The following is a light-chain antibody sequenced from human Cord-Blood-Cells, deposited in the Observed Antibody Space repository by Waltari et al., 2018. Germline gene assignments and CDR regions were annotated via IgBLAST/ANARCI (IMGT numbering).Light chain of an antibody. V-gene: IGLV2-14*01. Sequence: QSALTQPASVSGSPGQSITIPCTGTSSDVGGYNYVSWYQQHPGKAPKLMIYDVSNRPSGVSNRFSGSKSGNTASLTISGLQAEDEADYYCSSYTSSSTLNVV. CDR2: DVS. CDR1: SSDVGGYNY. J-gene: IGLJ2*01. CDR3: SSYTSSSTLNVV.